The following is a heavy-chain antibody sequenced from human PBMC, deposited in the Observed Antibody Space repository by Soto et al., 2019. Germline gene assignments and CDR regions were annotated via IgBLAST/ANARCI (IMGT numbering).Heavy chain of an antibody. V-gene: IGHV2-5*02. CDR2: IYWDGDK. CDR3: AHRATMTIFGLIIDNGIWFDP. J-gene: IGHJ5*02. Sequence: QINLIESGPTLVKPTQTLTLTCTFSGFSLSTSGAAVGWVRQPPGRALEWPALIYWDGDKHYNASLGNRLTITKDTSMNQVVLTLTNVDPADTATYYCAHRATMTIFGLIIDNGIWFDPWGQGTRVIVSS. CDR1: GFSLSTSGAA. D-gene: IGHD3-3*01.